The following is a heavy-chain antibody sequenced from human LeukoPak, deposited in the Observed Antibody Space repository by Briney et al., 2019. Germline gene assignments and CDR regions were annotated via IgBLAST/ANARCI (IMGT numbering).Heavy chain of an antibody. D-gene: IGHD4-23*01. CDR3: AKDRFPIYGGNSPFDY. Sequence: GGSLRLSCAASGFTFSSYAMSWVRQAPGKGLEWVSAISGSGGSTYYADSVKGRFTISRDNSKNTLYLQMNSLRAEDTAVYYCAKDRFPIYGGNSPFDYWGQGTLVTVSS. CDR2: ISGSGGST. CDR1: GFTFSSYA. V-gene: IGHV3-23*01. J-gene: IGHJ4*02.